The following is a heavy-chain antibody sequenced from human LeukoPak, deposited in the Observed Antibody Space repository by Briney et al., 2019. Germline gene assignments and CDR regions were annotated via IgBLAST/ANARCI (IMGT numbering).Heavy chain of an antibody. V-gene: IGHV3-66*01. CDR3: ARDGNYDILTGYSEGEDD. CDR2: IYSGGST. CDR1: VFTVSRNY. D-gene: IGHD3-9*01. Sequence: GGSLRLSCAASVFTVSRNYMSWVRQAPGKGLEWVSVIYSGGSTYYADSVKGRFTISRDNSKNTVYLQMNRLRAEDTAVYYCARDGNYDILTGYSEGEDDWGQGTLVTVSS. J-gene: IGHJ4*02.